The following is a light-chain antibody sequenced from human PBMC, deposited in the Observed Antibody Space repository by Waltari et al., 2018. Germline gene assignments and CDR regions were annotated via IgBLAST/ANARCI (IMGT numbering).Light chain of an antibody. Sequence: NFMLTQPHSVSESPGTTVVISCTRSSGSIASHSVQWYRQRPGSPPTTVVYEDNQRPSGIPDRFSASVDRSSNSASLTISGLQPEDEADYYCQSYDTTNVVFGGGTKLTVL. CDR3: QSYDTTNVV. J-gene: IGLJ3*02. CDR2: EDN. CDR1: SGSIASHS. V-gene: IGLV6-57*01.